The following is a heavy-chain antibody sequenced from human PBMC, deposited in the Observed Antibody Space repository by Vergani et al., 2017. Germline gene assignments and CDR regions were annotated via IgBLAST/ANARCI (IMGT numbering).Heavy chain of an antibody. Sequence: EVQLVESGGGLVQPGRSLRLSCAASGFTFNDYAMHWVRQAPGKGLEWVSSISWNSDSIGYADSVKGRFTISRDNAKNSLYLQMNSLRAEDTAVYFCAKRPAAGIDSWGQGTLVTVSS. J-gene: IGHJ4*02. D-gene: IGHD2-2*01. CDR2: ISWNSDSI. CDR3: AKRPAAGIDS. CDR1: GFTFNDYA. V-gene: IGHV3-9*01.